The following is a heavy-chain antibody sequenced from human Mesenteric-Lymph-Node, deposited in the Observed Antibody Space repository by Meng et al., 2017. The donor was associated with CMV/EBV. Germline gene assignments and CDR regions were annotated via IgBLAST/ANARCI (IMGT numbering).Heavy chain of an antibody. V-gene: IGHV3-21*05. J-gene: IGHJ4*02. CDR1: GFRFSHYS. Sequence: GGSLRLSCAASGFRFSHYSMNWVRQVPGKGLEWISYIRSSSEISYADSVKGRFTISRDNARNSLYLQMNSLRAEDTAVYYCARDVDWGFDLWGQGALVTVSS. CDR2: IRSSSEI. CDR3: ARDVDWGFDL. D-gene: IGHD3-9*01.